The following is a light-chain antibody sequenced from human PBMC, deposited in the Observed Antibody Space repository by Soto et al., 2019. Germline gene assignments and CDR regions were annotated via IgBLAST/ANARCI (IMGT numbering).Light chain of an antibody. J-gene: IGKJ1*01. CDR1: QSLNRD. Sequence: IVMTQSPATLSMPPGERATLSCRASQSLNRDLAWYQQKPGQSPRLLIFGASIRATGIPARFSGSGSGTEFTLTIGSLQSEDCELYYCQQYNNWPGTFGKGTKVDI. V-gene: IGKV3-15*01. CDR2: GAS. CDR3: QQYNNWPGT.